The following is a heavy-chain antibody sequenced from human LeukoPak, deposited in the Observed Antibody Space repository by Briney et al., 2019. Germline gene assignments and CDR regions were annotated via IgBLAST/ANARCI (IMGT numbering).Heavy chain of an antibody. CDR2: IVVGSGNT. D-gene: IGHD1-1*01. J-gene: IGHJ4*02. CDR1: GYNFITYG. CDR3: AADRVYTGTGVD. Sequence: SVKVSCKASGYNFITYGITWVRQAPGQGLEWMGWIVVGSGNTNYAQKFQERVTITRDMSTSTAYMELSSLRSEDTAVYYCAADRVYTGTGVDWGQGTLVTVSS. V-gene: IGHV1-58*02.